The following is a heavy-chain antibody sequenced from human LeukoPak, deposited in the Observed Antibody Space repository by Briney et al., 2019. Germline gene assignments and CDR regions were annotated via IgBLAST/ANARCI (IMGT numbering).Heavy chain of an antibody. CDR2: IYYSGST. CDR1: GGSISSSSYY. V-gene: IGHV4-39*01. Sequence: SETLSLTCTVSGGSISSSSYYWGWIRQPPGKGLEWIGSIYYSGSTYYNPSLKSRVTISVDTSKNQFSLKLSSVTAADTAVYYCARRYSGSGRGAFDIWGQGTMVTVSS. CDR3: ARRYSGSGRGAFDI. J-gene: IGHJ3*02. D-gene: IGHD1-26*01.